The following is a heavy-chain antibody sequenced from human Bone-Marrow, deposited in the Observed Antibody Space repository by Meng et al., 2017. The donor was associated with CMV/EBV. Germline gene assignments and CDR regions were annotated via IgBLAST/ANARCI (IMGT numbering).Heavy chain of an antibody. V-gene: IGHV3-48*04. CDR1: GFTFSSYS. D-gene: IGHD3-3*01. J-gene: IGHJ3*02. Sequence: GESLKISCAASGFTFSSYSMNWVRQAPGKGLEWVSYISSSSSTIYYADSVKGRFTISRDNAKNSLYLQMNSLRAEDTAVYYCARGMDDVWSGYFAFDIWGQGTMVTVSS. CDR3: ARGMDDVWSGYFAFDI. CDR2: ISSSSSTI.